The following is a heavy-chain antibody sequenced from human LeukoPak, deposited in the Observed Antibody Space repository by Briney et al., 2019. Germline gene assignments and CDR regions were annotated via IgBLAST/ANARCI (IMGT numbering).Heavy chain of an antibody. D-gene: IGHD4-23*01. J-gene: IGHJ6*02. V-gene: IGHV5-51*01. CDR1: GYSFTSFW. CDR2: IYPGDSHT. Sequence: GESLKISWKGSGYSFTSFWIGWVRQMPGKGLEWEGVIYPGDSHTRYSPSFQGQVTISADKSISTAYLQWSSLKASDTAMYYCVRTVVVGYYYVMDVWGQGTTVTVSS. CDR3: VRTVVVGYYYVMDV.